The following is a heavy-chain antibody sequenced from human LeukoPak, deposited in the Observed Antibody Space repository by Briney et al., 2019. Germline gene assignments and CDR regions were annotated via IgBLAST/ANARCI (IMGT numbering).Heavy chain of an antibody. V-gene: IGHV3-21*01. D-gene: IGHD6-19*01. CDR1: GFTFSSYS. Sequence: PRGSLRLSCAASGFTFSSYSMNWVRQAPGKGLEWVSSISSSSSYIYYADSVKGRFTISRDNAKNSLYLQMNSLRAEDTAVYYCARARCSGWHYYYYYGMDVWGQGTTVTVSS. J-gene: IGHJ6*02. CDR2: ISSSSSYI. CDR3: ARARCSGWHYYYYYGMDV.